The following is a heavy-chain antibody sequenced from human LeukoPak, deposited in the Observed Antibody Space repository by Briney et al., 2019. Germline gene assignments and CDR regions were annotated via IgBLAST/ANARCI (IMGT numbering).Heavy chain of an antibody. D-gene: IGHD1-26*01. Sequence: GGSLRLSCTVSGFTVSSNSWSWVRQAPGKGLEWVSFIYSGGNTHYSDSVKGRFTISRDNAKNSLYLQMNSLRAEDTAVYYCASDGGANGSHDPSWFDYWGQGTLVTVSS. CDR1: GFTVSSNS. J-gene: IGHJ4*02. CDR3: ASDGGANGSHDPSWFDY. V-gene: IGHV3-53*01. CDR2: IYSGGNT.